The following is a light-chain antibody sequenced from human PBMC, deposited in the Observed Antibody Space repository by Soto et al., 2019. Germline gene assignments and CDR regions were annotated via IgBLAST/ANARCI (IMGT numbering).Light chain of an antibody. Sequence: DIQLTQSPSSLSASVGDRVTITCRASQAISSYLAWYQQKPAKVPELLIYATSTLPSGAQSRFSGSGFGTDFTLTISRLQPEDVATYYCHKYNHAPSFGGGTKVEIK. CDR2: ATS. J-gene: IGKJ4*01. CDR1: QAISSY. V-gene: IGKV1-27*01. CDR3: HKYNHAPS.